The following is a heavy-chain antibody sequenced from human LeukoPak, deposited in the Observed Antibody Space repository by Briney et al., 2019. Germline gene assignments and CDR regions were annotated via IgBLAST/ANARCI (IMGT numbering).Heavy chain of an antibody. J-gene: IGHJ4*02. CDR2: IYTSGST. D-gene: IGHD6-19*01. CDR3: ARQDDMNSSRY. CDR1: GGSISSYY. V-gene: IGHV4-4*07. Sequence: SETLSLTCTVSGGSISSYYWSCIRQPAGKGLEWIGRIYTSGSTNYNPSLKSRVTMSADTSKNQFSLKLSSVTAADTAVYYCARQDDMNSSRYWGQGTLVTVSS.